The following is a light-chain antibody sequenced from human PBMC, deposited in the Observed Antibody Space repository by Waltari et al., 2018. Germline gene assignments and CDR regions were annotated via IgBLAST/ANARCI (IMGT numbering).Light chain of an antibody. Sequence: QSALTQPASVSGSPGQSITISCTGTSSDVDYYNYVSWYQQHPDKAPKLMIYEVSNRPSGVSDRFSGSKSGNTASLTISGLQAEDEADYFCSSYTTSRTLVFGTGTKVTVL. CDR3: SSYTTSRTLV. V-gene: IGLV2-14*01. CDR2: EVS. CDR1: SSDVDYYNY. J-gene: IGLJ1*01.